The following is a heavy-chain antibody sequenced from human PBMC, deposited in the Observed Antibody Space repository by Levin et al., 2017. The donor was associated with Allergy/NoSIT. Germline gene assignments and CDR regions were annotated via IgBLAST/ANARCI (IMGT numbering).Heavy chain of an antibody. V-gene: IGHV3-74*01. J-gene: IGHJ4*02. Sequence: LSLTCAASGFTFSSYWMHWVRQAPGKGLVWVSRINSDGSSTSYADSVKGRFTISRDNAKNTLYLQMNSLRAEDTAVYYCARAEQLVPFDYWGQGTLVTVSS. D-gene: IGHD6-6*01. CDR1: GFTFSSYW. CDR2: INSDGSST. CDR3: ARAEQLVPFDY.